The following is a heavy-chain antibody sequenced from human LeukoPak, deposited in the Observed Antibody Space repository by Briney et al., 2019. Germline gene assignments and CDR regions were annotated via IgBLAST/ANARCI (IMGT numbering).Heavy chain of an antibody. D-gene: IGHD2-15*01. J-gene: IGHJ6*02. V-gene: IGHV4-34*01. CDR2: INHSGST. Sequence: PSETLSLTCTLSGSSSSSYYWSWIRQPPGKGLEWIGEINHSGSTNYNPSLKSRVTISVDTSKNQFSLKLSSVTAADTAVHYCARALVVVVAATRGVYYYGMDVWGQGTTVTVSS. CDR1: GSSSSSYY. CDR3: ARALVVVVAATRGVYYYGMDV.